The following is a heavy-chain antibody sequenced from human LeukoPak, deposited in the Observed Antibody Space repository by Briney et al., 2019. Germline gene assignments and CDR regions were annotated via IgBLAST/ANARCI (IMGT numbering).Heavy chain of an antibody. J-gene: IGHJ4*02. V-gene: IGHV4-39*07. D-gene: IGHD1-1*01. CDR1: GGSIGKTSYY. Sequence: SETLSLTCTVSGGSIGKTSYYWGWIRQPPGKGLEWIGNIYYSGTTYYNPSLKSRVTISVDTSKNQFSLTLNSVTAADTAVYFCARFKQLGRSFDSWGLGSLVTISS. CDR2: IYYSGTT. CDR3: ARFKQLGRSFDS.